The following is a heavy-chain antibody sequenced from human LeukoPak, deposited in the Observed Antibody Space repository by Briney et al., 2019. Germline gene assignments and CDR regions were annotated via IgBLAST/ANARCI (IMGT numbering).Heavy chain of an antibody. CDR1: GFTFSDYY. CDR3: ARDRNYDFWSGYPDAFDI. Sequence: GGSLRLSCAASGFTFSDYYMSWIRQAPGKGLEWVSYIGSSGSTIYYADSVKGRFTISRDNAKNSLYLQMNSLRAEDTAVYYCARDRNYDFWSGYPDAFDIWGQGTMVTVSS. D-gene: IGHD3-3*01. V-gene: IGHV3-11*01. J-gene: IGHJ3*02. CDR2: IGSSGSTI.